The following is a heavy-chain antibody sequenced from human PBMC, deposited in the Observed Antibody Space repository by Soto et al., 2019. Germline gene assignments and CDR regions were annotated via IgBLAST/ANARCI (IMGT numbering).Heavy chain of an antibody. Sequence: EVQLLESGGGLVQPGGSLRLSCAASGFTFSSYAMSWVRQAPGKGLEWVSAISGSGGSTHYADSVKGRFTISRDNSKNTLYLQMNSLRAEDTAVYYCAKIRDIVVVPAADEGYYFDYWGQGTLVTVSS. J-gene: IGHJ4*02. D-gene: IGHD2-2*01. CDR2: ISGSGGST. CDR3: AKIRDIVVVPAADEGYYFDY. CDR1: GFTFSSYA. V-gene: IGHV3-23*01.